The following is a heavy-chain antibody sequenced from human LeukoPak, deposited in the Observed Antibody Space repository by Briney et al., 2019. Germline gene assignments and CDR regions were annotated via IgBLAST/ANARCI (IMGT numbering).Heavy chain of an antibody. CDR3: AKGGHTIPYYFDY. J-gene: IGHJ4*02. D-gene: IGHD5-24*01. CDR2: INSDGSST. Sequence: QTGGSLRLSCAASGFTFSSYWMHWVRQAPGKGLVWVSRINSDGSSTSYADSVEGRFTISRDNSKNTLYLQMNSLRAEDTAVYYCAKGGHTIPYYFDYWGQGTLVTVSS. CDR1: GFTFSSYW. V-gene: IGHV3-74*01.